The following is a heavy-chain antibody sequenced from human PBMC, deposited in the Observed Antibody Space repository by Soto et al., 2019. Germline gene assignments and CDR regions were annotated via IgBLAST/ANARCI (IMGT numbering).Heavy chain of an antibody. Sequence: PSETLSLTCAVSGDSISPHYWSWVRQPPGKGLEFIGYMHYSGSAVYNPSLKSRVTISLDTSKNQFSLKLTSVTAADTAVYYCARLPGSGINPPFDYWGQGMLVTVSS. CDR2: MHYSGSA. J-gene: IGHJ4*02. CDR1: GDSISPHY. D-gene: IGHD1-26*01. V-gene: IGHV4-59*08. CDR3: ARLPGSGINPPFDY.